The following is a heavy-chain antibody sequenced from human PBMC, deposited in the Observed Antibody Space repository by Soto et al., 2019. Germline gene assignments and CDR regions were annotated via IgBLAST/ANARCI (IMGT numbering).Heavy chain of an antibody. Sequence: LRLSCAASGFTFTNYWMHWVRQAPGKGLMWVSRINPDGSRTSYADSVKGRFAISRDNAKNTLYLQMNSLRAEDTAVYYCARVKSGSYDWFDPWGQGTLVTVSS. D-gene: IGHD3-10*01. CDR3: ARVKSGSYDWFDP. V-gene: IGHV3-74*01. CDR1: GFTFTNYW. J-gene: IGHJ5*02. CDR2: INPDGSRT.